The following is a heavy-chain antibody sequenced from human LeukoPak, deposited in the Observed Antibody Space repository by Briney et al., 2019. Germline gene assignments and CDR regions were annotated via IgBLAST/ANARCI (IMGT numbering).Heavy chain of an antibody. D-gene: IGHD3-10*01. Sequence: GGSLRLSCAASGFTLSSYAMSWVRQAPGKGLEWVSAISGSGGSTYYADSVKGRFTISRDNSKNTLYLQMNSLRAEDTAVYYCFSGAMVRGLFDYWGQGTLVTVSS. CDR3: FSGAMVRGLFDY. V-gene: IGHV3-23*01. CDR2: ISGSGGST. J-gene: IGHJ4*02. CDR1: GFTLSSYA.